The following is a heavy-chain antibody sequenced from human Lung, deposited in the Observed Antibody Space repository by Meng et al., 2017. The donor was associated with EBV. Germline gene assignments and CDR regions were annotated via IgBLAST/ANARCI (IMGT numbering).Heavy chain of an antibody. Sequence: VQLQRSGPGLVKPSQTPQLTCVISGASVSSSSAAWTWIRQSPSRGLEWLGRTYYRSKWYNDYAVFVKSRITINPDTSKNQFSLQLNSVTPEDTAVYYCARGATSVFDLWGRGTLVTVFS. CDR2: TYYRSKWYN. J-gene: IGHJ2*01. V-gene: IGHV6-1*01. CDR1: GASVSSSSAA. CDR3: ARGATSVFDL.